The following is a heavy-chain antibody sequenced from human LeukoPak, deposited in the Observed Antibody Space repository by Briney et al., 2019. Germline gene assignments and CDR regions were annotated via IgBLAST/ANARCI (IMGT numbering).Heavy chain of an antibody. CDR3: ARGGGTYPFDY. V-gene: IGHV4-38-2*01. CDR1: GYSINNGYY. J-gene: IGHJ4*02. Sequence: PSETLSLTCAVSGYSINNGYYWGWTRQPPGKGLEWIGSIYHSGSTYYNPSLKSRVTISIDTSKNQFSLKLTSVTAADTAVYYCARGGGTYPFDYWGQGTLVTVSS. CDR2: IYHSGST. D-gene: IGHD3-16*01.